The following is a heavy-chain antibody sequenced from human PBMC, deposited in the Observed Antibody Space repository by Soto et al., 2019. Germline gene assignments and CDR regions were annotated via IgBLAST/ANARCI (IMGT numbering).Heavy chain of an antibody. Sequence: TLSLTCTVSGGSVSSGDYFWSWLRQSPGKRLEWIAYIYYSGSTNYNPSLKSRATISVDTSKSQVSLTLTSMTAADAALYYCARYPNYYYYGLDVSGPGTAVAVFS. J-gene: IGHJ6*02. D-gene: IGHD3-10*01. CDR1: GGSVSSGDYF. V-gene: IGHV4-61*08. CDR3: ARYPNYYYYGLDV. CDR2: IYYSGST.